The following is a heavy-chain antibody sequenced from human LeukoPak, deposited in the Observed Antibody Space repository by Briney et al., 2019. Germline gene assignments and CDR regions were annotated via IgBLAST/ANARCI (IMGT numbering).Heavy chain of an antibody. Sequence: ASEALSLTCTVSGGSISSYYWSWIRQPPGKGLEWIAYISDIGSINYNPSLKSRVTISLDTSKNQFSLKLSSVTAADTAVYYCAGHHPRNTVDFWGQGTLVTVSS. CDR2: ISDIGSI. V-gene: IGHV4-59*08. CDR3: AGHHPRNTVDF. D-gene: IGHD2/OR15-2a*01. J-gene: IGHJ4*02. CDR1: GGSISSYY.